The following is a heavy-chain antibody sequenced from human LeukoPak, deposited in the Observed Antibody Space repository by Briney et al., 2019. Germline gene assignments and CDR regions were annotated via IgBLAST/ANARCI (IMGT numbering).Heavy chain of an antibody. CDR1: GFTFSSYS. J-gene: IGHJ3*01. Sequence: GRSLRLSCEASGFTFSSYSMNWVRQAPGKGLGWVSYISFSSATIHYADSVKGRFTISRDNAKNSLYLQLNSLRAEDTALYYCARDTHYYGSGSPAFDLWGRGAMVTVSS. CDR3: ARDTHYYGSGSPAFDL. CDR2: ISFSSATI. V-gene: IGHV3-48*01. D-gene: IGHD3-10*01.